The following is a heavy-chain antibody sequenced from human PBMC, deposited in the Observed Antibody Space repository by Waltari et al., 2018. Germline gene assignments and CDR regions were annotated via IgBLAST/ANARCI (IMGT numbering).Heavy chain of an antibody. Sequence: QVQLQQWGAGLLKPSETLSLTCAVYGGSFRGYYWSWIRQPPGKGLEWIGEINHSGSTNYNPSLKSRVTISVDTSKNQFSLKLRSVTAADTAVYYCARVTSGSLAGPFDYWGQGTLVTVSS. CDR2: INHSGST. J-gene: IGHJ4*02. D-gene: IGHD1-26*01. V-gene: IGHV4-34*01. CDR1: GGSFRGYY. CDR3: ARVTSGSLAGPFDY.